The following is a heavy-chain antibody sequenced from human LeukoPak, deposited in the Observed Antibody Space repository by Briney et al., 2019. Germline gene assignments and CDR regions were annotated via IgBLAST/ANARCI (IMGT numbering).Heavy chain of an antibody. CDR1: GVSVSSGSYY. CDR3: ARLPDY. Sequence: SETLSLTCTVSGVSVSSGSYYWSWIRQPPGKGLEWIGYIYYSGSTNYNPSLKSRVTISVDTSKNQFSLKLSSVTAADTAVYYCARLPDYWGQGTLVTVSS. J-gene: IGHJ4*02. CDR2: IYYSGST. V-gene: IGHV4-61*01.